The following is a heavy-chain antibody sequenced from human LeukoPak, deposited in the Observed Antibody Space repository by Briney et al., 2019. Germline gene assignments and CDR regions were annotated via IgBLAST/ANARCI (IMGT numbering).Heavy chain of an antibody. V-gene: IGHV3-23*01. CDR2: IAGSDGFT. CDR3: AREDGYCSGGDCYSYFDS. CDR1: GFPFSSYA. D-gene: IGHD2-15*01. J-gene: IGHJ4*02. Sequence: GGSLRLSCAASGFPFSSYAMNWVRQAPGKGLEWVSVIAGSDGFTQYADSVKGRFTITRDNTRNSLFLQMYNLRVEDTAVYFCAREDGYCSGGDCYSYFDSWGQGTLVTVSS.